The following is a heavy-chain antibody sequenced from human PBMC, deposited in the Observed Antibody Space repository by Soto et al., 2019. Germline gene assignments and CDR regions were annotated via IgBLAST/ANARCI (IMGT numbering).Heavy chain of an antibody. V-gene: IGHV1-69*01. CDR3: ARHLVDTAMVHPLGY. J-gene: IGHJ4*02. CDR2: IIPIFGTA. Sequence: QVQLVQSGAEVKKPGSSVKVSCTASGGTFSSYAISWVRQAPGQGLEWMGGIIPIFGTANYAQKFQGRVTITADESTSTAYMELSSLRSEDTAVYYGARHLVDTAMVHPLGYWGQGTLVTVSS. D-gene: IGHD5-18*01. CDR1: GGTFSSYA.